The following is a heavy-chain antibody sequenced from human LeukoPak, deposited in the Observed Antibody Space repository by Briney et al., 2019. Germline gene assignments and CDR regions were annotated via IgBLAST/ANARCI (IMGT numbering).Heavy chain of an antibody. CDR2: INYSGRT. V-gene: IGHV4-59*01. CDR1: GGSISTYY. D-gene: IGHD2-2*01. Sequence: KSSETLPFPSTAPGGSISTYYWRWIRQPPAKGLNSIGNINYSGRTNYNHSLKSRVTISVATSKNQFSLKLSSVTAADTAVYHCARGSGVVPAAMSRYSGYDFKSRYNWFDPWGQGTLVTVSS. CDR3: ARGSGVVPAAMSRYSGYDFKSRYNWFDP. J-gene: IGHJ5*02.